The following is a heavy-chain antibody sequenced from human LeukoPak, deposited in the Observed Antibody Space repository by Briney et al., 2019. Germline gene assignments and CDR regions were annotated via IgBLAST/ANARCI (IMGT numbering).Heavy chain of an antibody. CDR1: GGSISSSSCY. V-gene: IGHV4-39*07. J-gene: IGHJ4*02. Sequence: SETLSLTCTVSGGSISSSSCYWGWIRQPPGKGLEWIGSIYHSGSTYYNPSLKSRVTISVDTSKNQFSLKLSSVTAADTAVYYCARDRLDYGDCFHKDWGQGTLVTVSS. CDR3: ARDRLDYGDCFHKD. CDR2: IYHSGST. D-gene: IGHD4-17*01.